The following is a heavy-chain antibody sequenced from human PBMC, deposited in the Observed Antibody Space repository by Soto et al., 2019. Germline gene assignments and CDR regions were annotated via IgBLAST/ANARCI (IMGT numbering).Heavy chain of an antibody. J-gene: IGHJ4*02. CDR2: ISSSGGST. V-gene: IGHV3-23*01. CDR3: AKGGGDYGSGSYPFWY. D-gene: IGHD3-10*01. Sequence: EVQLLESGGGLVQPGGSLRLSCAASGFTFSSYAMSWVRQAPGKGLEWVSGISSSGGSTYYAGSVKGRFTISRDNSKNTLYLEMNSLRAEDTAVYYCAKGGGDYGSGSYPFWYWGQGTLVTVSS. CDR1: GFTFSSYA.